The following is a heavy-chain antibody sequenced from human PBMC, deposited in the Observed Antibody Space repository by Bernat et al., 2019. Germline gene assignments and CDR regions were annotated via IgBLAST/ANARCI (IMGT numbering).Heavy chain of an antibody. CDR1: GFTFSSYS. V-gene: IGHV3-48*01. D-gene: IGHD1-7*01. CDR3: AREDDWNYSGFYYYYGMDV. CDR2: ISSSSSTI. J-gene: IGHJ6*02. Sequence: EVQLVESGGGLVQPGGSLRLSCAASGFTFSSYSMNWVRQAPGKGLEWVSYISSSSSTIYYADSVKGRFTISRDNAKNSLYLQMNSLRVEDTAVYYCAREDDWNYSGFYYYYGMDVWGQGTTVTVSS.